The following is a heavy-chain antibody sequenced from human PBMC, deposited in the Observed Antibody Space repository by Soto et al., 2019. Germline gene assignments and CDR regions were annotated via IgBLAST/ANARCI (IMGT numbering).Heavy chain of an antibody. Sequence: QVQLVESGGGLVRPGGSLRLSCAASGFTFSDYYMSWIRQVPGKGLEWVAYISGTSDSIPYADSVRGRFTNSRDNAKNSLSLQMNSLRAEDTAVYYCARVGVVTAAGTSDYWGQGTLVTVSS. CDR3: ARVGVVTAAGTSDY. CDR2: ISGTSDSI. CDR1: GFTFSDYY. V-gene: IGHV3-11*06. J-gene: IGHJ4*02. D-gene: IGHD6-13*01.